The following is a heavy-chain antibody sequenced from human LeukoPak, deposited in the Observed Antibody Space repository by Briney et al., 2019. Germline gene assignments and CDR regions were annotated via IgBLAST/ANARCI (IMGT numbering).Heavy chain of an antibody. D-gene: IGHD2-8*01. V-gene: IGHV4-39*01. CDR3: ARASFNVVFGNWFDP. Sequence: SEALSLTCTVSSGSIGSSSNYWGWIRQAPGKGLEWIGNVYYSGSTFYNPSLKSRVTISVDTSKNQFSLKLRSVTAADTAIYYCARASFNVVFGNWFDPWGQGTLVTVSS. J-gene: IGHJ5*02. CDR1: SGSIGSSSNY. CDR2: VYYSGST.